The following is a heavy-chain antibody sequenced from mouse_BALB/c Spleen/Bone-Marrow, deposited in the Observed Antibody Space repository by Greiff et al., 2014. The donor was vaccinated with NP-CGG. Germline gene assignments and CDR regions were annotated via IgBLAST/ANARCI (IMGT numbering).Heavy chain of an antibody. CDR1: GYTFTNYW. CDR2: INPSTGYT. V-gene: IGHV1-7*01. Sequence: QVQLQQSGAELAKPGASEKMSCKASGYTFTNYWMHWVKQRPGQGLEWIGYINPSTGYTEYNQKFKDKATLTADKSSSTAYMQLSSLTSEDSAVYYCARIYYYGRDYWGQGTTLTVSS. J-gene: IGHJ2*01. CDR3: ARIYYYGRDY. D-gene: IGHD1-1*01.